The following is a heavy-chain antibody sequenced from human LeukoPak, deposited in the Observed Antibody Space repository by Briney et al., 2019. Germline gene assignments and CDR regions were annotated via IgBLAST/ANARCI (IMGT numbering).Heavy chain of an antibody. CDR2: IHISGST. CDR1: GGSISSYY. V-gene: IGHV4-4*07. CDR3: ARVIAARPFYYYYMDV. D-gene: IGHD6-6*01. J-gene: IGHJ6*03. Sequence: SETLSLTCSVSGGSISSYYWTWIRQPAGKGLEWIGRIHISGSTKYNPSLRSRVSMSVETSKNQFSMKLSSVTAADTAVYYCARVIAARPFYYYYMDVWGKGTTVTVSS.